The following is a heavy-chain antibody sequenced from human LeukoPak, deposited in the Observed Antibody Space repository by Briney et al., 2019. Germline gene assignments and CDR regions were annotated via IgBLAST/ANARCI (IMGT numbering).Heavy chain of an antibody. J-gene: IGHJ6*02. Sequence: ASVKVSCTASGYTLTSYYLHWVRQAPGQGLEWKAIINPSGGSTSHAQKFQGRVTMTRDTSASTVYMELSSLRSEDTAVYYCASVYKYGMDVWGQGTTVTVSS. CDR2: INPSGGST. CDR1: GYTLTSYY. CDR3: ASVYKYGMDV. V-gene: IGHV1-46*01.